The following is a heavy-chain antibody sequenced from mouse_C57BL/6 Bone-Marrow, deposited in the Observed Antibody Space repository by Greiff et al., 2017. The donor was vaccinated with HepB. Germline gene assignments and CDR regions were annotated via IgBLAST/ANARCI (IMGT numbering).Heavy chain of an antibody. Sequence: VKLMESGAELARPGASVKLSCKASGYTFTSYGISWVKQRTGQGLEWIGEIYPRSGNTYYNEKFKGKATLTADKSSSTAYMELRSLTSEDSAVYFCASFSFFDVWGTGTTVTVSS. CDR2: IYPRSGNT. V-gene: IGHV1-81*01. J-gene: IGHJ1*03. CDR1: GYTFTSYG. CDR3: ASFSFFDV.